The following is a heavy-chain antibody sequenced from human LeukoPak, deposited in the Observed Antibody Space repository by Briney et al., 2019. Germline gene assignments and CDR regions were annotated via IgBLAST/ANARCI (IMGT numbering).Heavy chain of an antibody. V-gene: IGHV4-39*07. Sequence: PSETLSLTCVVSNGSISSGTYYWAWIRQPPGKGLEWIGSIYYSGSTYYNPSLKSRVTMSVDTPKNQFSLKLSSVTAADTAVYYCARPSGSSWYAYYLDPWGQGSLVTVSS. CDR3: ARPSGSSWYAYYLDP. D-gene: IGHD6-13*01. CDR2: IYYSGST. CDR1: NGSISSGTYY. J-gene: IGHJ5*02.